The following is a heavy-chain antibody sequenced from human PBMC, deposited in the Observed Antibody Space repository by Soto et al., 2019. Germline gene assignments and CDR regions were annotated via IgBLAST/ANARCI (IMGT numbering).Heavy chain of an antibody. CDR3: ARGPNSGAFDI. CDR1: GYSFTSYF. V-gene: IGHV1-3*01. D-gene: IGHD2-21*01. CDR2: INPDSGDT. Sequence: ASVKVSCKASGYSFTSYFLHWLPQAPGQSLEWMGWINPDSGDTNFSQKFRGRVTGSRDTFASTAYMELSSLRSEDTAVYYCARGPNSGAFDIWGQGAMVTVSS. J-gene: IGHJ3*02.